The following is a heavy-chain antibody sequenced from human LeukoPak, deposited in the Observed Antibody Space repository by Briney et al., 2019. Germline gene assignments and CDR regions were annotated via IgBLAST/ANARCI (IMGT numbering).Heavy chain of an antibody. V-gene: IGHV1-2*02. D-gene: IGHD3-10*01. CDR2: ISPTSGGT. J-gene: IGHJ6*03. Sequence: ASVKVSCKASGYTFTDYYIHWVRQAPGQGLEWMGWISPTSGGTNYAQKFQGRVTMTRDTSISTAYMELRRLRSDDTAVYYCAREAYASGSFRTDYYYMDVWGKGTTVTISS. CDR3: AREAYASGSFRTDYYYMDV. CDR1: GYTFTDYY.